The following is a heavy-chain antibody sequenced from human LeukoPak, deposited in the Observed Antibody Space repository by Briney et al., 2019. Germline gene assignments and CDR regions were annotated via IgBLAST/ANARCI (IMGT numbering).Heavy chain of an antibody. D-gene: IGHD3-10*01. CDR2: ISYDDGSNK. CDR3: SKERPEEYYGSGSYFDY. Sequence: GGSLRLSCAASGFTFSSYAMHWVRQAPGKGLEWVAVISYDDGSNKYYADSVKGRYTISRGNSKHTVYLEMNSLRVEDTAMYYCSKERPEEYYGSGSYFDYWGQGTLVTVSS. J-gene: IGHJ4*02. CDR1: GFTFSSYA. V-gene: IGHV3-30*04.